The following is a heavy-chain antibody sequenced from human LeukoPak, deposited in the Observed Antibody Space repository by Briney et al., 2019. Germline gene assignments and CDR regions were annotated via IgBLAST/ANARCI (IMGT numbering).Heavy chain of an antibody. D-gene: IGHD2-15*01. Sequence: SETLSLTCTVSGGSISSYYWSWIRQPAGKGLEWIGRIYTSGSTNYNPSLKSRVTMSVDTSKNQFSLKLSSVTAADTAVYYCARGGEYCSGGSCYLYWGQGTLVTVSS. J-gene: IGHJ4*02. V-gene: IGHV4-4*07. CDR3: ARGGEYCSGGSCYLY. CDR1: GGSISSYY. CDR2: IYTSGST.